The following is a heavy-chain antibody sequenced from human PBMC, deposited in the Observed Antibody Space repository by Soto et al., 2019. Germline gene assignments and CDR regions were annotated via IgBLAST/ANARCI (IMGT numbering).Heavy chain of an antibody. CDR3: VREGDCSGGSCSIFDY. J-gene: IGHJ4*02. Sequence: QVQLVESGGGVVQPGKSLRLSCAASGFAFSQYPVHWVRQAPGKGLEWVAVISYDGSNKYYEDSVKGRFTIFRDNSKNTLYLQMNSLRDEDTAVYYCVREGDCSGGSCSIFDYWGQGTLVTVSS. V-gene: IGHV3-30-3*01. CDR2: ISYDGSNK. CDR1: GFAFSQYP. D-gene: IGHD2-15*01.